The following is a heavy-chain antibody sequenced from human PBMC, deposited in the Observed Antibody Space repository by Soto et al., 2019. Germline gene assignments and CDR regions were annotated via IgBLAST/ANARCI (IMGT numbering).Heavy chain of an antibody. CDR2: INSDGTIS. CDR3: ARLSGDHSAFFSYGMDA. J-gene: IGHJ6*02. CDR1: GFTFDTYW. V-gene: IGHV3-74*01. D-gene: IGHD2-21*01. Sequence: GGSLRLSCAASGFTFDTYWMNWVRQAPGKGPEWLSGINSDGTISSYADSVKGRFTISRDNARNTLSLQMNSLRADDTAVYYCARLSGDHSAFFSYGMDARGQGTTVTVSS.